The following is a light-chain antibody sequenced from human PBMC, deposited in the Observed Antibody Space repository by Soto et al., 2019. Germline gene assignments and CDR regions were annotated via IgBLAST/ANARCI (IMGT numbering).Light chain of an antibody. CDR3: QQTYSTPHT. CDR2: AAI. J-gene: IGKJ2*01. V-gene: IGKV1-39*01. Sequence: DMQMTKPPSPLPHSSEAKSPFPFRASQTITTYLNWYQHKPGKAPKLLIYAAISLQSGVPSRLSGSGSGTDFTLTISSLQPEDFATYYCQQTYSTPHTFGQGTKVDIK. CDR1: QTITTY.